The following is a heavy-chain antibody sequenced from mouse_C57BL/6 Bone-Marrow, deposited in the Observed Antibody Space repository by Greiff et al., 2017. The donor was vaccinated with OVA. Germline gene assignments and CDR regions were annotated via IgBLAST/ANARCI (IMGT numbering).Heavy chain of an antibody. CDR1: GFTFSDYG. V-gene: IGHV5-15*01. J-gene: IGHJ1*03. CDR3: ARPITTVGNWYFDV. D-gene: IGHD1-1*01. Sequence: DVQLVESGGGLVQPGGSLKLSCAASGFTFSDYGMAWVRQAPRKGPEWVAFISNLAYSIYYADTVTGRFTISRENAKNTLYLEMSSLRSEDTAMYYCARPITTVGNWYFDVWGTGTTVTVSS. CDR2: ISNLAYSI.